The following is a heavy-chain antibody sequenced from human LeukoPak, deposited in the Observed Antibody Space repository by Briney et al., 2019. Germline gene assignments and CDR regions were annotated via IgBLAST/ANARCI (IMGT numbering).Heavy chain of an antibody. CDR3: ARDAGSGTYYGILTGSSYNWFDP. Sequence: SETLSLTCTVSGGSISSSSYYWGWIRQPPGKGLEWIGSIYYSGSTYYNPSLKSRVTISVDTSKNQFSLKLSSVTAADTAVYYCARDAGSGTYYGILTGSSYNWFDPWGQGTLVTVSS. D-gene: IGHD3-9*01. CDR2: IYYSGST. V-gene: IGHV4-39*07. J-gene: IGHJ5*02. CDR1: GGSISSSSYY.